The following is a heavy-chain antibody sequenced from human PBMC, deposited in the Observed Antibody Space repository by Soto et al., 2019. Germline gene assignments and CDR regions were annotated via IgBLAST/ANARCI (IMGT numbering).Heavy chain of an antibody. J-gene: IGHJ5*02. Sequence: GGSPRISCAACGFTFCSYSMNWVRQEPGKGLEWVSYIRSSSSTIYYADSVQGRFTISRDNAKNSLYLQMNSLRAEDTAVYYCARDRFDYYDSSGYWRFDPWGQGTLVTVSS. CDR3: ARDRFDYYDSSGYWRFDP. CDR2: IRSSSSTI. CDR1: GFTFCSYS. D-gene: IGHD3-22*01. V-gene: IGHV3-48*01.